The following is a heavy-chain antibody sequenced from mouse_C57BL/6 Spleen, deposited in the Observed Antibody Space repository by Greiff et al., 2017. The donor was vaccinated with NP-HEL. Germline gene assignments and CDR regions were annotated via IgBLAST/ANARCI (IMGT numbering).Heavy chain of an antibody. J-gene: IGHJ2*01. V-gene: IGHV1-53*01. CDR3: ARRGTYYSNIDY. D-gene: IGHD2-5*01. CDR2: INPSNGGT. Sequence: VQLQQPGTELVKPGASVKLSCKASGYTFTSYWMHWVKQRPGQGLEWIGIINPSNGGTNYNEKFKSKATRTVDKSSSTAYMQLSSLTSDDSAVYYCARRGTYYSNIDYWGQGTTLTVSS. CDR1: GYTFTSYW.